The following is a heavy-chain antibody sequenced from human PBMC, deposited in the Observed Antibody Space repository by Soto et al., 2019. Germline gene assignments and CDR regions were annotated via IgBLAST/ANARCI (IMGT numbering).Heavy chain of an antibody. D-gene: IGHD6-19*01. V-gene: IGHV3-30-3*01. CDR1: GFTFSSYA. Sequence: QVQLVESGGGVVQPGRSLRLSCAASGFTFSSYAMHWVRQAPGKGLEWVAVISYDGSNKYYADSVKGRFTISRDNSKNTLYLQMNSLRAEDTAVYYCARHPAPRHSGWVDYWGQGTLVTVSS. J-gene: IGHJ4*02. CDR3: ARHPAPRHSGWVDY. CDR2: ISYDGSNK.